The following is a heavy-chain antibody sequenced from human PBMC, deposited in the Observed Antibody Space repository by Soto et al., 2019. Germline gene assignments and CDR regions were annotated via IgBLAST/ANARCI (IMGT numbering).Heavy chain of an antibody. CDR2: ISYDGSNK. CDR1: GFTFSSYG. J-gene: IGHJ6*02. Sequence: GGSLRLSCAASGFTFSSYGMHWVRQAPGKGLEWVAVISYDGSNKYYADSVKGRFTISRDNSKNTLYLQMNSLRAEDTAVYYCAKGENYDFWSGETYYYGMDVWGQGTTVTAP. CDR3: AKGENYDFWSGETYYYGMDV. D-gene: IGHD3-3*01. V-gene: IGHV3-30*18.